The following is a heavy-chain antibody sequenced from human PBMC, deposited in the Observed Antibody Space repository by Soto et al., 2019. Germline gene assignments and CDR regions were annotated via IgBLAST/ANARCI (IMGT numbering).Heavy chain of an antibody. D-gene: IGHD2-2*01. J-gene: IGHJ6*03. CDR2: MNPNSGNT. Sequence: ASVKVSCKASGYTFTSYDINWVRQATGQGLEWMGWMNPNSGNTGYAQKFQGRVTMTRNTSISTAYMELSSLRSEDTAVYYCTLKKGIVVAPAAKSYYYMDVWGKGTTVTVSS. CDR1: GYTFTSYD. V-gene: IGHV1-8*01. CDR3: TLKKGIVVAPAAKSYYYMDV.